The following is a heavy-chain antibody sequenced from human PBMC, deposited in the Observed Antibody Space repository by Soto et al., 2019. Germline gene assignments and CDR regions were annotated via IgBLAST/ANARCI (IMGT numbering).Heavy chain of an antibody. CDR3: TTGFLEWTLRLVDY. J-gene: IGHJ4*02. D-gene: IGHD3-3*01. CDR1: GFTFSNAW. CDR2: IKSKTDGGTT. V-gene: IGHV3-15*07. Sequence: PGGSLRLSCAASGFTFSNAWMNWIRQAPGKGLEWVGRIKSKTDGGTTDYAAPVKGRFTISRDDSKNTLYLQMNSLKTEDTAVYYCTTGFLEWTLRLVDYWGQGTQVTVSS.